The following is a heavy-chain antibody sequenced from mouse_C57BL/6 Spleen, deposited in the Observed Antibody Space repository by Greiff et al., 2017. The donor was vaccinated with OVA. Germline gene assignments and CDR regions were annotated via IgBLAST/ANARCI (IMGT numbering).Heavy chain of an antibody. CDR1: GYTFTDYN. D-gene: IGHD2-12*01. V-gene: IGHV1-22*01. CDR3: ARGGGRPYAMDY. J-gene: IGHJ4*01. Sequence: VQLKQSGPELVKPGASVKMSCKASGYTFTDYNMHWVKQSHGKSLEWIGYINPNNGGTSYNQKFKGKATLTVNKSSSTAYMELRSLTSEDSAVYYCARGGGRPYAMDYWGQGTSVTVSS. CDR2: INPNNGGT.